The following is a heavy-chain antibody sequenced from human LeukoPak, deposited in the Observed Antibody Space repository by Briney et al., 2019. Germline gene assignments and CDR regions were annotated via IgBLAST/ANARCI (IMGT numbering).Heavy chain of an antibody. CDR3: AKDRRSGAQLNDY. V-gene: IGHV3-9*01. D-gene: IGHD3-10*01. Sequence: GGSLRLSCAASGFTFDDYAMHWVRQAPGKGLEWVSGISWNSGSIGYADSVKGRFTISRDNAKNSLYLQMNSLRAEDTAVYYCAKDRRSGAQLNDYWGQGTLVTVSS. CDR1: GFTFDDYA. CDR2: ISWNSGSI. J-gene: IGHJ4*02.